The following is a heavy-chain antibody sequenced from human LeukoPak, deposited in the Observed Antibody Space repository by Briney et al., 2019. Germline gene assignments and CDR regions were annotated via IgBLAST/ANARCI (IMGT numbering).Heavy chain of an antibody. Sequence: GGSLRLSCAASGFTFSTYWMTWVRQAPGKGLEWVANIKEDGSDEYYLDSVKGRFTISRDNAKNSLYLQMNSLKGEDTAVYYCAGDGHNWNYFDYWGQGTLVTVSS. V-gene: IGHV3-7*01. CDR2: IKEDGSDE. CDR3: AGDGHNWNYFDY. J-gene: IGHJ4*02. CDR1: GFTFSTYW. D-gene: IGHD1-1*01.